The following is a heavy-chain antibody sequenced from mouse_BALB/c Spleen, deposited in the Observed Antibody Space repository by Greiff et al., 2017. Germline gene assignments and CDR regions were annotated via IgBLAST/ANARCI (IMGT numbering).Heavy chain of an antibody. J-gene: IGHJ3*01. D-gene: IGHD2-10*01. V-gene: IGHV3-2*02. CDR3: ARGSYYGNSGWFAY. CDR2: ISYSGST. CDR1: GYSITSDYA. Sequence: EVQLVESGPGLVKPSQSLSLTCTVTGYSITSDYAWNWIRQFPGNKLEWMGYISYSGSTSYNPSLKSRISITRDTSKNQFFLQLNSVTTEDTATYYCARGSYYGNSGWFAYWGQGTLVTVSA.